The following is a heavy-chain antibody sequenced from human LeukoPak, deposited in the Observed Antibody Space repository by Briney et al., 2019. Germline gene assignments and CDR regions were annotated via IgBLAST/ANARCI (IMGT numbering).Heavy chain of an antibody. CDR3: AGGCSGGSCYSPDY. J-gene: IGHJ4*02. D-gene: IGHD2-15*01. CDR2: ISSSSSYI. V-gene: IGHV3-21*01. Sequence: GGSLRLSCAASGFTFSSYSMNWVRQVPGKGLEWVSSISSSSSYIYYADSVKGRFTISRDDAKNSLYLQMNSLRAEDTAVYYCAGGCSGGSCYSPDYWGQGTLVTVSS. CDR1: GFTFSSYS.